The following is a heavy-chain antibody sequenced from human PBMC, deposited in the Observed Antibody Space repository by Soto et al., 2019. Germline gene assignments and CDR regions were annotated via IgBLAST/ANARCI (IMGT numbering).Heavy chain of an antibody. CDR3: ARGLTSGDY. CDR2: INPNGGST. Sequence: QVQLVQSGAEVKNPGASVKVSCKASGYTFTSFYIHWVRQAPGQGLEWMSIINPNGGSTNYAQNLQGRVTLTRDTSTNTVYMVLSSLRSEDTAVYYGARGLTSGDYWGQGTLVTVSS. CDR1: GYTFTSFY. V-gene: IGHV1-46*01. J-gene: IGHJ4*02.